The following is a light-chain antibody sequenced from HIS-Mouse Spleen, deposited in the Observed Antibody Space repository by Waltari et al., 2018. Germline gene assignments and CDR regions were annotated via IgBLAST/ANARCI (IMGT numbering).Light chain of an antibody. V-gene: IGKV1-39*01. CDR3: QQSYSTPFT. J-gene: IGKJ3*01. Sequence: DIQMTQSPSSLSASVGDRVTITCRASQSISSYLNWYQPKPGKAPKLLIYAASSLQSGVPSRFSGSGSGTDFTLTISSLQPEDFATYYCQQSYSTPFTFGPGTKVDIK. CDR2: AAS. CDR1: QSISSY.